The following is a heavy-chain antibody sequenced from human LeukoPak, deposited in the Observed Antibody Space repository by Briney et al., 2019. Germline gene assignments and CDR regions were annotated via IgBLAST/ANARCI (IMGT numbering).Heavy chain of an antibody. Sequence: GGSLRLSCAASGFTFSSYAMHWVRQAPGKGLEWVAVISYDGSNKYYADSVKGRFTISRDNSKNTLYLQMNSLRAEDTAVYYCAGDELGYCSGGSCYSGYMDVWGKGTTVTVSS. D-gene: IGHD2-15*01. V-gene: IGHV3-30*04. J-gene: IGHJ6*03. CDR2: ISYDGSNK. CDR1: GFTFSSYA. CDR3: AGDELGYCSGGSCYSGYMDV.